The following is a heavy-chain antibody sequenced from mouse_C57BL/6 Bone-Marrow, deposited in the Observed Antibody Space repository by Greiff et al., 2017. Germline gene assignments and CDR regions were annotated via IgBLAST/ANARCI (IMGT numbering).Heavy chain of an antibody. CDR3: ALTRGGCRYYYAMDY. Sequence: VQLQQSGPELVKSGASVKISCKASGYSFTGYYMHWVKQSSEKSLEWIGEINTSTGGTSYNQKFKGKATLTVDKSASTAFMQLKSLTSEDSTVYYCALTRGGCRYYYAMDYWGQGTSVTVSS. V-gene: IGHV1-43*01. J-gene: IGHJ4*01. CDR2: INTSTGGT. D-gene: IGHD6-1*01. CDR1: GYSFTGYY.